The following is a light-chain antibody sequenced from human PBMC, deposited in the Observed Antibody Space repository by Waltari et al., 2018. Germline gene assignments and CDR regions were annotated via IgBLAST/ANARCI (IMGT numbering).Light chain of an antibody. CDR1: SSNIGSYNL. CDR3: CSYAGSNSWV. V-gene: IGLV2-23*02. Sequence: QSALIQPASVSGSPGQSITISCTGTSSNIGSYNLVSWYQQYPGKVPKVMIYEVYKRPSGVSNRFAGSKSGNTASLTISGLQAEDETDYYCCSYAGSNSWVFGGGTKVTVL. CDR2: EVY. J-gene: IGLJ3*02.